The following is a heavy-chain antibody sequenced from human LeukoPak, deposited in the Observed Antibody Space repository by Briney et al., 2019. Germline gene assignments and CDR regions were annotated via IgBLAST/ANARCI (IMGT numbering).Heavy chain of an antibody. Sequence: GGSLRLSCAASGFTFSSYGMHWVRQAPGKGLEWVAFIRYDGSNKYYADSVKGRFTISRDNSKNTLYLQMDSLRVEDTAVYYCAKDRSYSGYEPLDHWGQGTLVSVSS. CDR3: AKDRSYSGYEPLDH. J-gene: IGHJ4*02. CDR2: IRYDGSNK. CDR1: GFTFSSYG. D-gene: IGHD1-26*01. V-gene: IGHV3-30*02.